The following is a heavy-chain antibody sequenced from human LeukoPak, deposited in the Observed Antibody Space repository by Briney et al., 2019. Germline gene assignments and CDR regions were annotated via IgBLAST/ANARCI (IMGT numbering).Heavy chain of an antibody. CDR1: GFTISSYA. Sequence: GGSLRLACAASGFTISSYAMRGGSQDPGKGLEWGSGISISGENTYYADSVKGRFTISRDTSRNTLYLQMHSLRAEDTAVYYCARLISTSSSRFSDYWGQGTLVTVSS. CDR2: ISISGENT. J-gene: IGHJ4*02. CDR3: ARLISTSSSRFSDY. D-gene: IGHD6-6*01. V-gene: IGHV3-23*01.